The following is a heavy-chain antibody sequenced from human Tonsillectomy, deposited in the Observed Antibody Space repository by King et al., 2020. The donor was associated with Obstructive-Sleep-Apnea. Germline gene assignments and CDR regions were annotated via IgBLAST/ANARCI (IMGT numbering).Heavy chain of an antibody. CDR1: GASFSSYY. CDR3: ARGSSYCSGGSCYSADFDY. J-gene: IGHJ4*02. D-gene: IGHD2-15*01. V-gene: IGHV4-59*01. CDR2: FHDSGST. Sequence: VQLQESGPGLVKPSETLSLTCTVSGASFSSYYWSWIRQPPGKGLEWIGNFHDSGSTNYSPSLKRRVTISVDTSNNQFSLKLSSVTAADTAVYYCARGSSYCSGGSCYSADFDYGGQGTLLTVSS.